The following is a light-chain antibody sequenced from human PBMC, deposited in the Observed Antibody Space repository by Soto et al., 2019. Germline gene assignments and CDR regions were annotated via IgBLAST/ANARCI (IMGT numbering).Light chain of an antibody. Sequence: EIVMTQSPGTLSVSPGERATLSCRASQSVSSNLAWYQQKPGQAPRLLISDASTRATGIPARFSGSGSGTEFTLTVSSLQSEDFATYYCQQYNNWPWTFGQGPRWIS. V-gene: IGKV3-15*01. CDR1: QSVSSN. CDR2: DAS. CDR3: QQYNNWPWT. J-gene: IGKJ1*01.